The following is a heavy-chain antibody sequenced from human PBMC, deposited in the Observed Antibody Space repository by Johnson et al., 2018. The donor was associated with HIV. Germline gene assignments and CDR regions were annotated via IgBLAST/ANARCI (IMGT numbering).Heavy chain of an antibody. CDR2: IWYDGSNK. Sequence: QVQLVESGGGLVQPGRSLRLSCAASGFTFDDYVMHWVRQAPGKGLEWVAVIWYDGSNKYYADSVKGRFTISRDNSKNTLYLQMNSLRAEDTAVYYCARDPDGTTGTTYPDAAFDIWGQGTMVTVSS. CDR1: GFTFDDYV. D-gene: IGHD1-1*01. J-gene: IGHJ3*02. CDR3: ARDPDGTTGTTYPDAAFDI. V-gene: IGHV3-33*08.